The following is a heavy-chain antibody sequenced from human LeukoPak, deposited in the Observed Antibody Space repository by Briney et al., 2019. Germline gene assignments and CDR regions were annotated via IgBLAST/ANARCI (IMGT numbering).Heavy chain of an antibody. CDR3: VKDRTSSWAFDY. V-gene: IGHV3-30*02. D-gene: IGHD6-13*01. CDR1: GFGFSSYG. J-gene: IGHJ4*02. Sequence: GGSLRLSCAASGFGFSSYGMHWVRQAPGKGLEWVAFISYDGGGKWYADSVKGRLTISRDNSKNTLYLQMNSLRPEDTAVYYCVKDRTSSWAFDYWGQGTLVTVSS. CDR2: ISYDGGGK.